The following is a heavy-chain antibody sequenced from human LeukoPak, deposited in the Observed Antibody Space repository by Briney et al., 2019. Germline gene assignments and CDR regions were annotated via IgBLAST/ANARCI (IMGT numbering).Heavy chain of an antibody. CDR3: ARGGSGSYFSWLDP. D-gene: IGHD3-10*01. CDR2: INPNSGGT. CDR1: GYTFTDYY. V-gene: IGHV1-2*02. J-gene: IGHJ5*02. Sequence: SVKVSCKASGYTFTDYYIHWVRQAPGQGFECMGWINPNSGGTNYAQKFQGRVTMTRDTSISKDYMELSRLRSDDTAVYYCARGGSGSYFSWLDPWGQGTLVTVSS.